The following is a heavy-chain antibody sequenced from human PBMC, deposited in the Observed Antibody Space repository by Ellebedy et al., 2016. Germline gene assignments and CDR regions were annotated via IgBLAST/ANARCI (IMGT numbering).Heavy chain of an antibody. D-gene: IGHD3-16*01. CDR2: ISSTGSNI. CDR1: ELNLGNYF. Sequence: GGSLRLSXTAPELNLGNYFMSWVRQAPGKGLEWVSSISSTGSNIFYADSVKGRFTISRDNARNSLFLQMNSLRAEDTAVYYCARGVGGTSLNWFDPWGQGTLVTVSS. J-gene: IGHJ5*02. CDR3: ARGVGGTSLNWFDP. V-gene: IGHV3-21*01.